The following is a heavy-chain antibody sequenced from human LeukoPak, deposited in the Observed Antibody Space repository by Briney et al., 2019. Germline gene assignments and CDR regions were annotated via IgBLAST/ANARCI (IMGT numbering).Heavy chain of an antibody. V-gene: IGHV4-61*02. Sequence: PSETLSLTCTVSGGSISSGTYYWSWIRQPAGKGLEWIGRIYTSGSTNYNPSLESRVTMSVDTSKNQFSLKLTSVTAADTAVYYCARTAEYWGQGILVTVSS. CDR2: IYTSGST. J-gene: IGHJ4*02. CDR3: ARTAEY. D-gene: IGHD2-21*02. CDR1: GGSISSGTYY.